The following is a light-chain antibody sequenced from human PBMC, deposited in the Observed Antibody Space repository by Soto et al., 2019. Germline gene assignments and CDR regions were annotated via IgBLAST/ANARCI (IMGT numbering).Light chain of an antibody. CDR1: QRVNNN. Sequence: EIVMTQSPATLSVSPGERATLSCRASQRVNNNLAWYQQKPGQAPRLLIYDASTRATGIPARFSGSGSGTDFTLTISSLHSEDFAVYYCQQYNNWPLTFGGGTKVDI. J-gene: IGKJ4*01. V-gene: IGKV3-15*01. CDR3: QQYNNWPLT. CDR2: DAS.